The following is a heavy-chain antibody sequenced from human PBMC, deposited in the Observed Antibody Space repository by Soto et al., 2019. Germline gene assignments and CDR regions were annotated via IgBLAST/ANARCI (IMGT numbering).Heavy chain of an antibody. CDR1: GFTFRSNA. V-gene: IGHV3-23*01. D-gene: IGHD6-6*01. Sequence: GGSLRLSCAASGFTFRSNAMSWVRQAPGKALEWVSAISGSGGSTYYADSVKGRFTISRDNSKNTLYLQMNSLRAEDTAVYYCAKETYSSSSPFYYWGQGTLVTVSS. CDR2: ISGSGGST. J-gene: IGHJ4*02. CDR3: AKETYSSSSPFYY.